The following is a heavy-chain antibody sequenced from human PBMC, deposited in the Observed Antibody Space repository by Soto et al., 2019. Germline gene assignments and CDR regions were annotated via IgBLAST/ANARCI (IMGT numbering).Heavy chain of an antibody. CDR2: IIPIFGTA. CDR3: VLWPSGSGIYSFDY. D-gene: IGHD3-10*01. CDR1: GGTFSSYA. J-gene: IGHJ4*02. Sequence: QVQLVQSGAEVKKPGSSVKVSCKASGGTFSSYAISWVRQAPGQGLEWMGGIIPIFGTANYAQKFQGRVTITADESTSTAYTELRSLRSEDTAVYYCVLWPSGSGIYSFDYWGQGTLVTVSS. V-gene: IGHV1-69*01.